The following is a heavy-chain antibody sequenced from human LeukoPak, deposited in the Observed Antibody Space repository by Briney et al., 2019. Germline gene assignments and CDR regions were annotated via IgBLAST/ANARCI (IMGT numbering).Heavy chain of an antibody. J-gene: IGHJ6*03. CDR1: AFTFSSYA. V-gene: IGHV3-30*04. CDR3: ARDGWFGELVMGPYYYYYMDV. Sequence: AGSLRLSCAASAFTFSSYAMHWVRQAQGKGLEWVAVIPYDGSNKYYADSVKGRFTISRANSKNTLYLQMNSLRAEDTAVYYCARDGWFGELVMGPYYYYYMDVWGKGTTVTVSS. CDR2: IPYDGSNK. D-gene: IGHD3-10*01.